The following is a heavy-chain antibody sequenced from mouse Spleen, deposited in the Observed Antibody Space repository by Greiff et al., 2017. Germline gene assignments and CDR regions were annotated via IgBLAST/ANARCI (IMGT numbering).Heavy chain of an antibody. Sequence: VQLKQSGAELVKPGASVKLSCTASGFNIKDTYMHWVKQRPEQGLEWIGRIDPANGNTKYDPKFQGKATITADTSSNTAYLQLSSLTSEDTAVYYCASDDGTFAYWGQGTLVTVSA. CDR1: GFNIKDTY. D-gene: IGHD2-3*01. J-gene: IGHJ3*01. V-gene: IGHV14-3*02. CDR3: ASDDGTFAY. CDR2: IDPANGNT.